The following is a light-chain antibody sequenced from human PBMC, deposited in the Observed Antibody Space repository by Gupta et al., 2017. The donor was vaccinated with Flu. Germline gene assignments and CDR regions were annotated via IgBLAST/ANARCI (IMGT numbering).Light chain of an antibody. J-gene: IGKJ4*01. Sequence: EIVLTQSPGTLSLCPGERATLSCRASQSVSSSYLAWYQQKPGQAPRLRIYGASSRATGIPDRFSGSGSGTDFTLTISRLEPEDFAVYYCQQYGSSPITFGGGTKVEIK. V-gene: IGKV3-20*01. CDR1: QSVSSSY. CDR2: GAS. CDR3: QQYGSSPIT.